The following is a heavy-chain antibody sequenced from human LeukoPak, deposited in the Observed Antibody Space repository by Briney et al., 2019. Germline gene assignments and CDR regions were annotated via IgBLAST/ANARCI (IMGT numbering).Heavy chain of an antibody. Sequence: GGSLRLSCAASGFTLSSYAMSWVRQAPGKGLEWVSAISGSGGSTYYADSVKGRFTISRDNSKNTLYLQMNSLRAKDRAVYYCAKEGGAGSGSYSYWGQGTLVTVSS. V-gene: IGHV3-23*01. J-gene: IGHJ4*02. CDR1: GFTLSSYA. CDR3: AKEGGAGSGSYSY. D-gene: IGHD1-26*01. CDR2: ISGSGGST.